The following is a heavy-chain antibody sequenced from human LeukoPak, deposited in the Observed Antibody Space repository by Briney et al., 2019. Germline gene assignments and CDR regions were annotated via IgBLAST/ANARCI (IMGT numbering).Heavy chain of an antibody. CDR2: IYYSGST. J-gene: IGHJ4*02. V-gene: IGHV4-31*03. Sequence: SETLSLTCTVSGGSISSGGYYWSWIRQHPGKGLEWIGYIYYSGSTYNNPSIKSRVTISVDTSKIQFSLKLSSVTAADTAVYYCARDGRGYGLYDYWGQGTLVTVSS. CDR3: ARDGRGYGLYDY. D-gene: IGHD5-12*01. CDR1: GGSISSGGYY.